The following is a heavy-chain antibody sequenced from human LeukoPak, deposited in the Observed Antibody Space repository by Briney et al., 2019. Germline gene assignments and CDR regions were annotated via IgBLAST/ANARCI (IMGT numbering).Heavy chain of an antibody. J-gene: IGHJ4*02. CDR1: GGSMSSNY. D-gene: IGHD4-23*01. CDR3: ARDAVYTPPTNYGDNSDPDF. CDR2: IYYSGNT. V-gene: IGHV4-59*12. Sequence: SETLSLTCTVSGGSMSSNYWSWIRQPPGKGLEWIGYIYYSGNTNYNPSLKSRVTISVDTSKNQFSLKLSSVTAADTAVYYCARDAVYTPPTNYGDNSDPDFWGQGTLVTVSS.